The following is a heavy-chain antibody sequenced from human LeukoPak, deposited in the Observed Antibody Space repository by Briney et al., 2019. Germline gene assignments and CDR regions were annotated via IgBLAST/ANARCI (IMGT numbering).Heavy chain of an antibody. D-gene: IGHD5-18*01. V-gene: IGHV1-46*01. CDR1: GYTFTNYY. J-gene: IGHJ5*02. CDR3: ARDAYRDGSGSSPNWFDP. Sequence: ASVKVSCKTSGYTFTNYYIYWVRQAPGHGLEWMGIINPSGGSTNYAQKFQGRVTMTRDTSTNTVSMDLSSLTSDDTAIYYCARDAYRDGSGSSPNWFDPWGQGILVTVSS. CDR2: INPSGGST.